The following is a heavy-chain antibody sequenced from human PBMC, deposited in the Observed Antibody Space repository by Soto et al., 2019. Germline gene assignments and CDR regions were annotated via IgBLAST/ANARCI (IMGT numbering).Heavy chain of an antibody. J-gene: IGHJ4*02. Sequence: EVQLVESGGGLIQPGGSLRLSCAASGFTVSSNYMSWVRQAPGKGLEWVSVIYSGGSTYYADSVKGRFTISRDNSKNTLYLQMNSPRAEDTAVYYCARALYYYDSSGYGTEYYFDYWGQGTLVTVSS. CDR3: ARALYYYDSSGYGTEYYFDY. CDR1: GFTVSSNY. D-gene: IGHD3-22*01. V-gene: IGHV3-53*01. CDR2: IYSGGST.